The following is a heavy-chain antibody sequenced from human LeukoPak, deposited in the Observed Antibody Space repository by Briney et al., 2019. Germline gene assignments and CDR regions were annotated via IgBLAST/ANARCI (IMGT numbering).Heavy chain of an antibody. D-gene: IGHD5-18*01. V-gene: IGHV4-34*01. Sequence: SETLSPTCTVSGGSISSYYWSWIRQPPGKGLEWIGEINHSGSTNYNPSLKSRVTISVDTSKNQFSLKLSSVTAADTAVYYCARRDPMVTRNYFDYWGQGTLVTVSS. CDR1: GGSISSYY. CDR3: ARRDPMVTRNYFDY. J-gene: IGHJ4*02. CDR2: INHSGST.